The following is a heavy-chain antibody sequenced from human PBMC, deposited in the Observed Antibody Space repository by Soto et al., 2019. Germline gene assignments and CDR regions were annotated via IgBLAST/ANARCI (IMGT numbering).Heavy chain of an antibody. CDR1: GYTFTGYG. D-gene: IGHD3-22*01. V-gene: IGHV1-18*01. CDR3: ARGGYSYDSSGYYSDY. Sequence: GPEVKKPGASVKVSCKASGYTFTGYGIGWVRQAPGQGLEWVGWISAYNGNTNYAQKFQGRVTMTTDTSTSTAYMDLRSLRSDDTAVYYCARGGYSYDSSGYYSDYWGQGTRVTVSS. J-gene: IGHJ4*02. CDR2: ISAYNGNT.